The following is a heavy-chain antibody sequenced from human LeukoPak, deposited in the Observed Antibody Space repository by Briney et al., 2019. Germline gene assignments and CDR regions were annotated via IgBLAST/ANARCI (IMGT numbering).Heavy chain of an antibody. V-gene: IGHV3-30*03. CDR1: GFTFSGYG. CDR3: ARAKDGYNSYYYYYMDV. CDR2: ISYDGSNK. J-gene: IGHJ6*03. Sequence: GGSLRLSCAASGFTFSGYGMHWVRQAPGKGLEWVAVISYDGSNKYYADSVKGRFTISRDNSKNTLYLQMNSLRAEDTAVYYCARAKDGYNSYYYYYMDVWGKGTTVTVSS. D-gene: IGHD5-24*01.